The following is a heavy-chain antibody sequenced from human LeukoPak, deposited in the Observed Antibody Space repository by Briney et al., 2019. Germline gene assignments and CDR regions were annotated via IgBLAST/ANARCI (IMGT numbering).Heavy chain of an antibody. V-gene: IGHV3-30*03. Sequence: GGSLRLSCAASGFTFSRYWMSWVRQAPGKALEWVAVISYDGSNKYYADSVKGRFTISGDNSKNTLYLQMNSLRAEDTAVYYCARGSNGGAFDYWGQGTLVTVSS. D-gene: IGHD3-16*01. CDR2: ISYDGSNK. CDR3: ARGSNGGAFDY. CDR1: GFTFSRYW. J-gene: IGHJ4*02.